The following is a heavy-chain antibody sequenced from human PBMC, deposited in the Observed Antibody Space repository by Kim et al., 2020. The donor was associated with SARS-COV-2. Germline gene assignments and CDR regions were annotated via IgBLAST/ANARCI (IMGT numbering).Heavy chain of an antibody. CDR1: GYRFTTYW. V-gene: IGHV5-51*01. D-gene: IGHD3-10*01. CDR3: AKYYGYGSGTDWFDP. J-gene: IGHJ5*02. Sequence: GESLKISCKGSGYRFTTYWIAWVRQMPGKGLEWMGIIYPDDSDSRYSPSFQGQVTLSADKSISTAYLQWSSLKASDTAMYYCAKYYGYGSGTDWFDPWGQGTLVTVAS. CDR2: IYPDDSDS.